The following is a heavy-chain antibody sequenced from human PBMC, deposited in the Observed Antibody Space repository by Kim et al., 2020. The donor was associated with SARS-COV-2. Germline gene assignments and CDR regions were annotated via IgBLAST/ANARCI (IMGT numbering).Heavy chain of an antibody. CDR1: GFTFSSYA. J-gene: IGHJ4*02. CDR3: ARDLVPGGY. Sequence: GGSLRLSCAASGFTFSSYAMHWVRQAPGKGLEWVAVISYDGSNKYYADSVKGRFTISRDNSKNTLYLQMNSLRAEDTAVYYCARDLVPGGYWGQGTLVTV. CDR2: ISYDGSNK. D-gene: IGHD3-10*01. V-gene: IGHV3-30*04.